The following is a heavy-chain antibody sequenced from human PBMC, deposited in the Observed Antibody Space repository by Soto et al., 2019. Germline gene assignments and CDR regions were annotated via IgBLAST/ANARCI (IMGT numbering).Heavy chain of an antibody. Sequence: SETLSLTCTVSGGSLSSYYWSWIRQPPGKGLEWIGYIFYTGSTNYNPSLKSRITISLDTSKNQFSLKLSSVTAADTAVYYCARVRDYDFWSGPPGVGWFDPWGQGTLVTVSS. CDR2: IFYTGST. D-gene: IGHD3-3*01. V-gene: IGHV4-59*12. CDR1: GGSLSSYY. CDR3: ARVRDYDFWSGPPGVGWFDP. J-gene: IGHJ5*02.